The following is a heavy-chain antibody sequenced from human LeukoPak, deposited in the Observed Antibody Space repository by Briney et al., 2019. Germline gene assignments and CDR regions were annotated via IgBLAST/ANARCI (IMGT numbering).Heavy chain of an antibody. V-gene: IGHV4-59*01. CDR2: IYYSGST. Sequence: SETLSLTCTVSGGSISSYYWSWIRQPPGKGLEWIGYIYYSGSTNYNPSLKSRVTISVDTSKNQFPLKLSSVTAADTAVYYCARGGYSYGFGVYFDYWGQGTLVTVSS. CDR1: GGSISSYY. CDR3: ARGGYSYGFGVYFDY. J-gene: IGHJ4*02. D-gene: IGHD5-18*01.